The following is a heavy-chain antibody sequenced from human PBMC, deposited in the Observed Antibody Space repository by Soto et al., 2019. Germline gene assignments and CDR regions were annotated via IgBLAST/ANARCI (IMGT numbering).Heavy chain of an antibody. D-gene: IGHD3-10*01. V-gene: IGHV4-4*02. CDR3: ARRWGEGRVDY. J-gene: IGHJ4*02. CDR2: IYHSGNT. Sequence: QVQLQESGPGLVKPSGTLSLTCAVSGGSISSSNWWSWVRQPPGKGLEWIGEIYHSGNTNYNPSLKRRVTMAGDTSRNQFSLKLSSVTAADTAVCYCARRWGEGRVDYWGQGTLVTVSS. CDR1: GGSISSSNW.